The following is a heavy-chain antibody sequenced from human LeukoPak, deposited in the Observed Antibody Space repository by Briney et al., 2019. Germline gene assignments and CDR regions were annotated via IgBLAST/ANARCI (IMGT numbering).Heavy chain of an antibody. CDR3: ARDYQLPNWFDP. CDR1: RFTFSSYS. CDR2: ISSSSSYI. Sequence: KPGGSLRLSCAASRFTFSSYSMNWVRQAPGKGLEWVSSISSSSSYIYYADSVKGRFTISRDNAKNSLYLQMNSLRAEDTAVYYCARDYQLPNWFDPWGQGTLVTVSS. D-gene: IGHD2-2*01. J-gene: IGHJ5*02. V-gene: IGHV3-21*01.